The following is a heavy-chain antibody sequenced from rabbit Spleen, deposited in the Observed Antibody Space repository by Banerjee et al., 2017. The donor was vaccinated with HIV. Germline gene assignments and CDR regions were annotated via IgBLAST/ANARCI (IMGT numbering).Heavy chain of an antibody. V-gene: IGHV1S40*01. CDR1: GFSFSSDYY. CDR2: IYPDGSGST. D-gene: IGHD4-2*01. J-gene: IGHJ4*01. Sequence: QSLEESGGDLVKPGASLTLTCTASGFSFSSDYYICWVRQAPGKGPEWIGCIYPDGSGSTAYASWAKGRFTISRTSSTTVTLRMTSLTVADTATYFCARDSAGREDFNLWGQGTSSPS. CDR3: ARDSAGREDFNL.